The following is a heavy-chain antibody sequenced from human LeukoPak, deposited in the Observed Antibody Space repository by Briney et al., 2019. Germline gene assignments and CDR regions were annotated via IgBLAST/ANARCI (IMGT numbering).Heavy chain of an antibody. D-gene: IGHD2-8*01. J-gene: IGHJ4*02. CDR1: GGSFSGYY. V-gene: IGHV4-34*01. CDR3: ARGRARRVYAIGY. CDR2: INHSGST. Sequence: PSETLSLTCAVYGGSFSGYYWSWIRQPPGKGLEWIGEINHSGSTNYNPSLKSRVTISVDTSKNQFSLKLSSVTAVDTAVYYCARGRARRVYAIGYWGQGTLVTVSS.